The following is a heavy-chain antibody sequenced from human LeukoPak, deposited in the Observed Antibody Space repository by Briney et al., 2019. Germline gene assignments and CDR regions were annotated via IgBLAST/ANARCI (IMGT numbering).Heavy chain of an antibody. CDR3: ASLASVAGEN. J-gene: IGHJ4*02. V-gene: IGHV3-21*01. CDR1: GFTFSSYA. D-gene: IGHD6-19*01. Sequence: GGSLRLSCAASGFTFSSYAMSWVRQAPGKGLEWVSGISSSSSYIYYADSVKGRFTISRDNAKNSLYLQMNSLRAEDTAVYYCASLASVAGENWGQGTLVTVSS. CDR2: ISSSSSYI.